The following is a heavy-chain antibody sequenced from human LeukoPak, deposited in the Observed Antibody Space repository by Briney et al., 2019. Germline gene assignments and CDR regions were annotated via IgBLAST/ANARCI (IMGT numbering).Heavy chain of an antibody. D-gene: IGHD7-27*01. Sequence: PSETLSLTCTVSGGSISSYYWSWVRQPPGKGLEWIGYIYYSGSTNYNPSLKSRVTISVDTSKNQFSLKLSSVTAADTAVYYCARAKPLGSNDYWGQGTLVTVSS. CDR2: IYYSGST. CDR1: GGSISSYY. J-gene: IGHJ4*02. V-gene: IGHV4-59*01. CDR3: ARAKPLGSNDY.